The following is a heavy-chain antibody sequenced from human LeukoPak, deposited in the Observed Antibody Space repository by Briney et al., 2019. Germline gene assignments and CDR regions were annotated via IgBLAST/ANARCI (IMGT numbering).Heavy chain of an antibody. J-gene: IGHJ4*02. D-gene: IGHD6-13*01. V-gene: IGHV1-2*06. CDR1: GYTFTGYY. Sequence: ASVKVSCXASGYTFTGYYMYWVRLAPGQGLEWVGQINSITGGTNYAQKFQGRVTMTRNTSISTAYMELSRLRSDDTAVYYCASWARAAADHDYWGQGTLVTVSS. CDR3: ASWARAAADHDY. CDR2: INSITGGT.